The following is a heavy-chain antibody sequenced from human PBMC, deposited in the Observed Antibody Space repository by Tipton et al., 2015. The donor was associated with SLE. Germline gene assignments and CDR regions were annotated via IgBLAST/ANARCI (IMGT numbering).Heavy chain of an antibody. CDR2: IYYSGNT. V-gene: IGHV4-59*11. CDR3: ARDGRGYCDNNGCSEYKWFDP. CDR1: GGSISSHY. D-gene: IGHD2-15*01. J-gene: IGHJ5*02. Sequence: TLSLTCTVSGGSISSHYLSWFRQPPGKGLEWIGYIYYSGNTKYNPPLKSRVTISLDTSRTQFSLKLSSVTAADTAIYYCARDGRGYCDNNGCSEYKWFDPWGQGTLVTVSS.